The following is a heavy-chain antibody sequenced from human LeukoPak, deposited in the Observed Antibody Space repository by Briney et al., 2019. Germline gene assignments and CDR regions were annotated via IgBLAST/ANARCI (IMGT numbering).Heavy chain of an antibody. J-gene: IGHJ4*02. V-gene: IGHV4-34*01. CDR2: INHSGST. Sequence: SETLSLTCAVYGGSFSGYYRSWIRQPPGKGLEWIGEINHSGSTNYNPSLKSRVTISVDTSKNQFSLKLSSVTAADTAVYYCARGVSSYDILTGYQFDYWGQGTLVTVS. D-gene: IGHD3-9*01. CDR3: ARGVSSYDILTGYQFDY. CDR1: GGSFSGYY.